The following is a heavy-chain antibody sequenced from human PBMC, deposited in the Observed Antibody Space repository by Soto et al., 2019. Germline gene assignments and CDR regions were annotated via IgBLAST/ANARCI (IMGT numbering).Heavy chain of an antibody. CDR3: ANLAPTVSRDAFDI. CDR1: GFTFRSYA. J-gene: IGHJ3*02. CDR2: ISYDGSNK. D-gene: IGHD1-26*01. Sequence: GGSLRLSCAASGFTFRSYAMQWVRQAPGKGLEWVAVISYDGSNKYYADSVKGRFTISRDNSKNTLYLQMNSLRAEDTAVYYCANLAPTVSRDAFDIWGQGTMVTVSS. V-gene: IGHV3-30-3*01.